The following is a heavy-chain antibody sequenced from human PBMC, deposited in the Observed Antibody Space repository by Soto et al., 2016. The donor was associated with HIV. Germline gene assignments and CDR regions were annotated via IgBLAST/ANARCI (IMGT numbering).Heavy chain of an antibody. CDR3: ARPSPSGYYGSGSYSRDAFDI. J-gene: IGHJ3*02. CDR1: GYTFTSYY. CDR2: INPSGGST. Sequence: QVQLVQSGAEVKKPGASVKVSCKASGYTFTSYYVHWVRQAPGQGLEWMGIINPSGGSTSYAQKFQGRVTMTRDTSTSTAYMELSSLRSEDTAVYYCARPSPSGYYGSGSYSRDAFDIWGQGTMVTVSS. D-gene: IGHD3-10*01. V-gene: IGHV1-46*01.